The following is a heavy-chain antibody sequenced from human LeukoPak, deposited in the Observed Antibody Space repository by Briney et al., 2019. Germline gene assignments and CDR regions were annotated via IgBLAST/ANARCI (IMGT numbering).Heavy chain of an antibody. D-gene: IGHD1-1*01. CDR3: AKRINWNVDY. V-gene: IGHV5-51*01. CDR2: IYPGDSDT. Sequence: GESLKISCKGSGYSFTSHWIGWVRQMPGKGLEWMGIIYPGDSDTRYSPSFQGQVTISADKSIRTAYLQWNSLKASDTAMYYCAKRINWNVDYWGQGTLVTVSS. J-gene: IGHJ4*02. CDR1: GYSFTSHW.